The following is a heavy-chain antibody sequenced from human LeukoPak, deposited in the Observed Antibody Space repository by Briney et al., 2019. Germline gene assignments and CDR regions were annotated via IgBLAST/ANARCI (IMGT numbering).Heavy chain of an antibody. D-gene: IGHD4-17*01. J-gene: IGHJ4*02. CDR2: IIPIFGTA. V-gene: IGHV1-69*13. CDR3: ARGGPYGDYSFDY. CDR1: GGTFSSYA. Sequence: GASVKVSCEASGGTFSSYAISWVRQAPGQGLEWMGGIIPIFGTANYAQKFQGRVTITADESTSTAYMELSSLRSEDTAVYYCARGGPYGDYSFDYWGQGTLVTVSS.